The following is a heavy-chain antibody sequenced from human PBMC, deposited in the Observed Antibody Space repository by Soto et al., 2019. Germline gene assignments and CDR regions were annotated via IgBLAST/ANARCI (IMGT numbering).Heavy chain of an antibody. CDR1: GYTFTSYG. V-gene: IGHV1-18*04. CDR2: ISAYNGNT. D-gene: IGHD2-2*01. Sequence: QVQLVQSGAEVKKPGASVKVSCKASGYTFTSYGISWVRQAPGQGLEWMGWISAYNGNTNYAQKLQGRGTMTTDTSTSTAYMELRSLRSDDTAVYYCARWAGYCSSTSCYSGGWFDPWGQGTLVTVSS. CDR3: ARWAGYCSSTSCYSGGWFDP. J-gene: IGHJ5*02.